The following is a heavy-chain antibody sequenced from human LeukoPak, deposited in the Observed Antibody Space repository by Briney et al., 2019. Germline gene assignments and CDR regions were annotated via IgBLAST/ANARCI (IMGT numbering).Heavy chain of an antibody. CDR1: GFTFSNFG. CDR2: VWFGESSQ. D-gene: IGHD1-26*01. J-gene: IGHJ4*02. CDR3: AKGGRDTSKYYFDY. V-gene: IGHV3-33*03. Sequence: GGSLRLSCAASGFTFSNFGIHWVRQAPGKGLEWVAGVWFGESSQSYPDAVKGRFTISRDNSKNTVWLEMSSLRVEDTAVYYCAKGGRDTSKYYFDYWGQGTQVTVSS.